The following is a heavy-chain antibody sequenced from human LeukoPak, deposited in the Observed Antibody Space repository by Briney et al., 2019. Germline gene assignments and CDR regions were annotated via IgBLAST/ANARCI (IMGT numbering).Heavy chain of an antibody. Sequence: GSSVKVSCKASGGTFSSYTISWVRQAPGQGLEWMGWIIPILGIANYAQKFQGRVTITADKSTSTAYMELSSLRSEDTAVYYCARDHEMGGMDVWGQGTTVTVSS. D-gene: IGHD5-24*01. CDR1: GGTFSSYT. CDR3: ARDHEMGGMDV. V-gene: IGHV1-69*04. J-gene: IGHJ6*02. CDR2: IIPILGIA.